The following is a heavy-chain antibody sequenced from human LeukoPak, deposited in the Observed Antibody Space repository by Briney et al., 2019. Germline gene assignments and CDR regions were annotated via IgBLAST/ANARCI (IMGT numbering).Heavy chain of an antibody. CDR2: INPSGGST. V-gene: IGHV1-46*01. Sequence: ASVKVSCKASGYTFTSYYMRWVRQAPGQGLEWMGIINPSGGSTSYAQKFQGRVTMTRDMSTSTVYMELSSLRSEDTAVYYCARDRAIIAVAGTEFDPWGQGTLVTVSS. CDR1: GYTFTSYY. CDR3: ARDRAIIAVAGTEFDP. D-gene: IGHD6-19*01. J-gene: IGHJ5*02.